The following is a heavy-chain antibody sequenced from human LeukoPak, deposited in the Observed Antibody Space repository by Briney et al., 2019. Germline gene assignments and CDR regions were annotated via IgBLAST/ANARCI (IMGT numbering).Heavy chain of an antibody. D-gene: IGHD1-1*01. CDR3: ARVAKERVGGVYYFYY. CDR1: GFTFSDYD. J-gene: IGHJ4*02. Sequence: PGGSLRLSCAASGFTFSDYDMHWVRQATGKGLELVSAIGTAGDTYYTGSVKGRFTISRENAKNSLYLQMNSLRAGGTAVYYCARVAKERVGGVYYFYYWGQGTLVTVSS. V-gene: IGHV3-13*01. CDR2: IGTAGDT.